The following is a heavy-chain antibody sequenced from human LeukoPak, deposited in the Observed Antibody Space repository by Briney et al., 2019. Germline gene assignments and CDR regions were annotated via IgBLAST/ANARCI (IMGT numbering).Heavy chain of an antibody. CDR2: IYYSGSA. J-gene: IGHJ4*02. CDR3: ARHWVVTPNY. CDR1: GGSISNSSYY. Sequence: SETLSLTCIVSGGSISNSSYYWGWIRQPPGKGLEWIGSIYYSGSAYYNPSLKSRVTISVDTSKNQFSLMLTSVTAADTAVYYCARHWVVTPNYWGQGTLVTVSS. D-gene: IGHD4-23*01. V-gene: IGHV4-39*01.